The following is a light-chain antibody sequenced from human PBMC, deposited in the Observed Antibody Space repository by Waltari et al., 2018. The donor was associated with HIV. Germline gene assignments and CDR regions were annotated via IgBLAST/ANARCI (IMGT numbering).Light chain of an antibody. Sequence: QSALTQPRSVSGPPGQSVTISCTGTSSDVGGYNSVSWYHQHPGKAPKLLIYEVSKWPAAVPVRFSGSKSGNTASLTISGLRADDEADYYCCSYGGTDDVFGTGTKVTIL. J-gene: IGLJ1*01. CDR3: CSYGGTDDV. CDR2: EVS. CDR1: SSDVGGYNS. V-gene: IGLV2-11*01.